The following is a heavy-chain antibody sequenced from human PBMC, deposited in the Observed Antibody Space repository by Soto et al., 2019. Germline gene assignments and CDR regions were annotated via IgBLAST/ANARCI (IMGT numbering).Heavy chain of an antibody. D-gene: IGHD3-22*01. Sequence: QVQLQETGPGLVKPSQTLSLTCTVSGGSISSGGYYWSWIRQHPGKGLEWIGYIYYSGSTYYNPSFKSQLTISVDTSKNQYPLKLRSVTAADTAVYYCAREWLSRAGIHGMDVWGQGTTVTVSS. CDR1: GGSISSGGYY. V-gene: IGHV4-31*01. CDR2: IYYSGST. J-gene: IGHJ6*02. CDR3: AREWLSRAGIHGMDV.